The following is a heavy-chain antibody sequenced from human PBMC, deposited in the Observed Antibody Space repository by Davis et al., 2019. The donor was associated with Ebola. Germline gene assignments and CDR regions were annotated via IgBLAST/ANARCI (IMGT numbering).Heavy chain of an antibody. D-gene: IGHD2-15*01. J-gene: IGHJ5*02. CDR1: GYKFSTYW. CDR3: ARRGYCSGNRCPWGWFDP. V-gene: IGHV5-51*01. CDR2: IYAGDSDT. Sequence: GESLKISCKASGYKFSTYWIGWVRQMPGKGLEWMGIIYAGDSDTRYSPSFQGQVTISVDKSISTAYLQWSSLKASDTAIYYCARRGYCSGNRCPWGWFDPWGQGTPVTVSP.